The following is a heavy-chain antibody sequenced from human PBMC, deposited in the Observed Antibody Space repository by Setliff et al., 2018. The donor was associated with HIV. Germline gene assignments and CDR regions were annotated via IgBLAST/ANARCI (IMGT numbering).Heavy chain of an antibody. CDR1: GYTFSSYD. CDR3: ARDYSGYDLVSGF. V-gene: IGHV1-8*02. D-gene: IGHD5-12*01. Sequence: ASVKVSCKASGYTFSSYDINWVRQATGQGLEWMGWMNPNSGNTGYAQKFQGRVTMTRNTSISTAYMELSSLRSEDTAVYYCARDYSGYDLVSGFWGQGTLVTVSS. J-gene: IGHJ4*02. CDR2: MNPNSGNT.